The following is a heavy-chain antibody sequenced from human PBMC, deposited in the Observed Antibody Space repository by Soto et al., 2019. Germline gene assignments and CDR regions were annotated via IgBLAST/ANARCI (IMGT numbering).Heavy chain of an antibody. CDR1: GFTFSSYA. CDR3: ASRYLGSGVDY. J-gene: IGHJ4*02. D-gene: IGHD3-10*01. Sequence: PGGSLRLSCAASGFTFSSYAMHWVRQAPGKGLEWVAVISYDGSNKYYADSVKGRFTISRDNSKNTLYLQMNSLRAEDTAVYYCASRYLGSGVDYWGQGTLVTVSS. V-gene: IGHV3-30-3*01. CDR2: ISYDGSNK.